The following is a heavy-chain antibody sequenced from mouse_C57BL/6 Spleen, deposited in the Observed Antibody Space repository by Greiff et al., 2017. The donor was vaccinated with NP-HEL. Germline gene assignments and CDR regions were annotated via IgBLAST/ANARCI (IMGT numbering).Heavy chain of an antibody. D-gene: IGHD1-1*01. CDR2: INPNNGGT. J-gene: IGHJ3*01. CDR1: GYTFTDYY. CDR3: ARDTTVEGGFAY. Sequence: VQLQQSGPELVKPGASVKISCKASGYTFTDYYMNWVKQSHGKSLEWIGDINPNNGGTSYNQKFKGKATLTVDKSSSTAYMELRSLTSEDSAVYYCARDTTVEGGFAYWGQGTLVTVSA. V-gene: IGHV1-26*01.